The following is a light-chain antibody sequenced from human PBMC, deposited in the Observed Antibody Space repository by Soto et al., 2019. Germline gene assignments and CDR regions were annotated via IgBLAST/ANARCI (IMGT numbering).Light chain of an antibody. CDR1: QSISSW. CDR2: DAS. Sequence: DIQMTQSPSTLSASVGDRVTITCRASQSISSWLAWYQQKPGKAPKLLIYDASNLQSGVPSRFSGSGSGTDFTLTITSLRPEDFATYWCQQSYNTPVTFGQGTRLEIK. V-gene: IGKV1-5*01. CDR3: QQSYNTPVT. J-gene: IGKJ5*01.